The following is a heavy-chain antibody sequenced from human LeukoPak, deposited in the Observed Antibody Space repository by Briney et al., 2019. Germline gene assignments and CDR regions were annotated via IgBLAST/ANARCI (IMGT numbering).Heavy chain of an antibody. CDR1: SGSIGSSSNY. Sequence: PSEALSLTCTVSSGSIGSSSNYWGWIRQAPGKGLEWIGNVYYSGSTFYNPSLKSRVTISVDTSKNQFSLKLRSVTAADTAIYYCARASFNVVFGNWFDPWGQGTLVTVSS. CDR2: VYYSGST. J-gene: IGHJ5*02. V-gene: IGHV4-39*01. CDR3: ARASFNVVFGNWFDP. D-gene: IGHD2-8*01.